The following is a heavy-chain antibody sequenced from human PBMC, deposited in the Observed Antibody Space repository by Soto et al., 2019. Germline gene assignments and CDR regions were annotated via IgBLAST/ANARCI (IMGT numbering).Heavy chain of an antibody. J-gene: IGHJ4*02. CDR1: GFTFRSYS. V-gene: IGHV3-21*01. D-gene: IGHD3-3*01. CDR3: ARDSYDFWSGYYTQYYFDY. CDR2: ISSSSSYI. Sequence: TGGALRLSCAASGFTFRSYSMNWVRPAPGEGLEWVSSISSSSSYIYYADSVKGRFTISRDNAKNSLYLQMNSLRAEDTAVYHCARDSYDFWSGYYTQYYFDYWGQGTLVTVSS.